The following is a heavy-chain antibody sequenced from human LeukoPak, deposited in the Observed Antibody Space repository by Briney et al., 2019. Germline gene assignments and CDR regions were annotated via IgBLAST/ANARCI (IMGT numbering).Heavy chain of an antibody. D-gene: IGHD3-10*01. CDR3: ARYPYYYGSGWSGYYYYMDV. CDR1: GFTFSDYY. CDR2: ISSSGSTI. J-gene: IGHJ6*03. Sequence: GGSLRLSCSASGFTFSDYYMSWIRQAPGKGLEWVSYISSSGSTIYYADSVKGRFTISRDNAKNSLYLQMNSLRAEDTAVYYCARYPYYYGSGWSGYYYYMDVWGKGTTVTVSS. V-gene: IGHV3-11*04.